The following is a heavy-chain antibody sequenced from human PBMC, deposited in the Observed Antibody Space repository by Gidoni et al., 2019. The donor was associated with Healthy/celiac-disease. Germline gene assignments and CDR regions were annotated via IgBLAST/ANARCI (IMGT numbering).Heavy chain of an antibody. D-gene: IGHD3-10*01. V-gene: IGHV3-64D*06. CDR2: ISSDGGGT. Sequence: EVHLVESGGGLVQPGGSLRLSCSASGFIFSTYSMDWVRQAPGKGLEYVSSISSDGGGTYYAESVKGRIIISRDNSKNTLNLQMSNLRAEDTTVYYCVRRRDVFGSGSKLYFDLWGRGTLVTVSS. CDR1: GFIFSTYS. CDR3: VRRRDVFGSGSKLYFDL. J-gene: IGHJ2*01.